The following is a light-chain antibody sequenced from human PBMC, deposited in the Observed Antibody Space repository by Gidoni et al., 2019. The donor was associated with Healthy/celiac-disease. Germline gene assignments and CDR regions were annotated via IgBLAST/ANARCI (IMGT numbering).Light chain of an antibody. Sequence: VLTQSPLSLSVTPGESASIACRSSQSLSHTNGYNYLSWYLQKPGHSPLLLNYLASQRAPVVPNRFGGRGSGTEFTLTISRVEAEDVGVYFCKQSRRAPLTFGGGTKVE. CDR1: QSLSHTNGYNY. CDR2: LAS. CDR3: KQSRRAPLT. J-gene: IGKJ4*01. V-gene: IGKV2-28*01.